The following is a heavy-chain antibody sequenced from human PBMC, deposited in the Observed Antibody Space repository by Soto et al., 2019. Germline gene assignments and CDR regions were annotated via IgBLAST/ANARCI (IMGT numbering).Heavy chain of an antibody. J-gene: IGHJ6*03. D-gene: IGHD2-15*01. CDR1: GYTLTELS. CDR3: ATEDCSGGSCHGLYYYYTDV. V-gene: IGHV1-24*01. CDR2: FDPEDGET. Sequence: ASVKVSCKVSGYTLTELSMHWVRQAPGKGLEWMGGFDPEDGETIYAQKFQGRVTMTEDTSTDTAYMELSSLRSEDTAVYYCATEDCSGGSCHGLYYYYTDVWGKGTTVTVSS.